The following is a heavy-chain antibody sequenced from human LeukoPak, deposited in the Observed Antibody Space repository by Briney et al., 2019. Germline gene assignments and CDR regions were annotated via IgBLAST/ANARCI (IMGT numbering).Heavy chain of an antibody. D-gene: IGHD2-21*02. Sequence: KTSETLSLTCTVSGGSISSYYWSWIRQPPGKGLEWIGYIYYSGSTNYNPSLKSRVIISVDTSKNQFSLKLSSVTAADTAVYYCARGNCGGDCYSDYWGQGTLVTVSS. CDR1: GGSISSYY. V-gene: IGHV4-59*01. J-gene: IGHJ4*02. CDR2: IYYSGST. CDR3: ARGNCGGDCYSDY.